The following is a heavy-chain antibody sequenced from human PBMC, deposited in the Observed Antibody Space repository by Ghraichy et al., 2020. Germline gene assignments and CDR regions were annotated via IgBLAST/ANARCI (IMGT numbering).Heavy chain of an antibody. CDR2: LYYSGST. V-gene: IGHV4-39*01. CDR1: GGSISSSSYY. Sequence: SETLSLTCTVSGGSISSSSYYWCWIRQPPVNWLEWIGSLYYSGSTYYNPSLKSRVTISVDTSKNQFSRKLSSVTAAATAVYYCARQRPQGDYYDSPGVWFYPSGQGTLVTVSS. D-gene: IGHD3-22*01. CDR3: ARQRPQGDYYDSPGVWFYP. J-gene: IGHJ5*02.